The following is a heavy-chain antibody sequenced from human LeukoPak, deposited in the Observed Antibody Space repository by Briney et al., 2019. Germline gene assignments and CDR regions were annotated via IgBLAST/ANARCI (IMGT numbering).Heavy chain of an antibody. CDR3: ARDRDYYGSGSYYFDY. CDR2: ISYDGSNK. V-gene: IGHV3-30*03. J-gene: IGHJ4*02. D-gene: IGHD3-10*01. Sequence: GGSLRLSCAASGFTFSSYGMHWVRQAPGKGLQWVAVISYDGSNKYYADSVRGRFTISRDNSKNTLYLQMNSLRAEDTAVYYCARDRDYYGSGSYYFDYWGQGTLVTVSS. CDR1: GFTFSSYG.